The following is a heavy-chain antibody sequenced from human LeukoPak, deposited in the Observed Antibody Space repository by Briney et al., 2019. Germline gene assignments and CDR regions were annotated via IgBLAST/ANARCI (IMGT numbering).Heavy chain of an antibody. D-gene: IGHD1-26*01. CDR2: ISSSSSYI. V-gene: IGHV3-21*01. CDR3: AAIVGAKGFDY. CDR1: GFTFSSYS. J-gene: IGHJ4*02. Sequence: TSGGSLRLSCAASGFTFSSYSMNWVRQAPGKGLEWVSSISSSSSYIYYADSVKGRFTISRDNARNSLYLQMNSLRAEDTAVYYCAAIVGAKGFDYWGQGTLVTVSS.